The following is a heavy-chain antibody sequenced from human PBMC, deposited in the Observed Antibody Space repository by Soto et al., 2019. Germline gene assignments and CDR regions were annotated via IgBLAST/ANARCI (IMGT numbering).Heavy chain of an antibody. CDR1: GFTSTNYG. V-gene: IGHV3-23*01. CDR3: AKDRVGGVPDAFDI. Sequence: WGSLRLSCAASGFTSTNYGINFVRHSPGKWLEWVSSISGSGTTTFYADSVKGRFIISRDNSKNTLYLQMNSLRAEDTALYYCAKDRVGGVPDAFDIWGQGTMVTVSS. J-gene: IGHJ3*02. D-gene: IGHD2-8*01. CDR2: ISGSGTTT.